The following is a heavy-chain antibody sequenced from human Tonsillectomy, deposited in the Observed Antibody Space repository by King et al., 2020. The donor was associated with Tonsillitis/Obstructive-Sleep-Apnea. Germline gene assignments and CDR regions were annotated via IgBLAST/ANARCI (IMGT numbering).Heavy chain of an antibody. CDR2: IIPIFGTA. CDR3: ARDPRAANDAFDI. V-gene: IGHV1-69*01. CDR1: GGTFSSYA. D-gene: IGHD6-13*01. J-gene: IGHJ3*02. Sequence: QLVQSGAEVKKPGSSVKVSCKASGGTFSSYAISWLRQAPGQGLEWMGGIIPIFGTANYAQKVQGRVTITADESTSTAYMELSSLRSEDTAVYYCARDPRAANDAFDIWGQGTMVTVSS.